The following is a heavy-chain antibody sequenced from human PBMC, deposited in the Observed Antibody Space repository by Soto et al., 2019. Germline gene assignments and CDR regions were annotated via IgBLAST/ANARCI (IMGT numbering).Heavy chain of an antibody. CDR1: GGSVSSGSYY. CDR2: IYYSGST. V-gene: IGHV4-61*01. Sequence: QVQLQESGPGLVKPSETLSLTCTVSGGSVSSGSYYWSWIRQPPGKGLEWIGYIYYSGSTNYNPSLKSRVTMSVDTSKNQFSLKLSSVTAADTAVYYCARDSTFGENRYYYYYGMDVWGQGTTVTVSS. J-gene: IGHJ6*02. CDR3: ARDSTFGENRYYYYYGMDV. D-gene: IGHD3-10*01.